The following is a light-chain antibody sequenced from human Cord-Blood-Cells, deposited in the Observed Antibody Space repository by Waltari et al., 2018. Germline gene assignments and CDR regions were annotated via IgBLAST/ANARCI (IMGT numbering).Light chain of an antibody. CDR1: QSVLYSSNNKNY. V-gene: IGKV4-1*01. CDR3: QQYYSTPPYT. Sequence: DIVMTQSTDSLAVSLGERATNNCKSSQSVLYSSNNKNYLAWYQQKPGQPPKLLIYWASTREXXVPDRFSGSGSGTDFTLPISSLQAEDVAVYYCQQYYSTPPYTFGQGTKLEIK. CDR2: WAS. J-gene: IGKJ2*01.